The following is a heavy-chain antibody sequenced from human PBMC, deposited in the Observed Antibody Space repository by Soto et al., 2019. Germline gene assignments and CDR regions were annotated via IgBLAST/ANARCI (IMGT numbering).Heavy chain of an antibody. Sequence: PGGSLRLSCAASGFSFSNYAMHWVRQAPGKGLEWVAVISYDGRDKYYEDSVKGRYTISRDKSKNTLFLQMNSLRAEDTAVYYCARYCRSTSCYDYWGQGTLVTVSS. D-gene: IGHD2-2*01. CDR2: ISYDGRDK. J-gene: IGHJ4*02. CDR3: ARYCRSTSCYDY. V-gene: IGHV3-30*03. CDR1: GFSFSNYA.